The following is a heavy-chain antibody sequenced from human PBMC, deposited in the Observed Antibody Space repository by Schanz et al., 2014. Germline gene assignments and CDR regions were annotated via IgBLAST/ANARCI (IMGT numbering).Heavy chain of an antibody. J-gene: IGHJ4*02. D-gene: IGHD6-19*01. Sequence: PLVEFGGGLVQPGGSLRLSCEASGFSFSVSWMNWVRQAPGKGLEWVSGISDRGDGTNYGDSVRGRFTISRDNSRNTVYLQMNNVGVDDTATYYCVKTDAGWRFDYWGQGTLVIVSS. CDR1: GFSFSVSW. V-gene: IGHV3-23*04. CDR2: ISDRGDGT. CDR3: VKTDAGWRFDY.